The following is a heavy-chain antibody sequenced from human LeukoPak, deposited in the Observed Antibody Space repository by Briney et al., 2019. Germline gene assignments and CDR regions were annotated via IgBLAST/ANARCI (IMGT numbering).Heavy chain of an antibody. CDR2: IRNEAFGGTI. Sequence: GGSLRLSCTASEFTFGDYALSRVRQAPGKGLEWVGLIRNEAFGGTIEYAATVEGRFSISRDNSKSIAYLQMNSLQTEDTAVYYCTRGGIVATIGYGMDVWGQGTTVTVFS. V-gene: IGHV3-49*04. J-gene: IGHJ6*02. CDR1: EFTFGDYA. D-gene: IGHD5-12*01. CDR3: TRGGIVATIGYGMDV.